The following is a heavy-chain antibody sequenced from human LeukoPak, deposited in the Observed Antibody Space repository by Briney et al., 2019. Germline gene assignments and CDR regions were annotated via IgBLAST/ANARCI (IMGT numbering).Heavy chain of an antibody. J-gene: IGHJ4*02. V-gene: IGHV4-31*03. Sequence: SETLSLTCTVSGGSISSGGYYWSWIRQHPGKGLEWIGYIYYSGSTYYNPSLKSRVTISVDTSKNQFSLKLSSVTAADTAVYYCARVSKGSSWSNFDYWGQGTLVTVSS. CDR1: GGSISSGGYY. CDR3: ARVSKGSSWSNFDY. CDR2: IYYSGST. D-gene: IGHD6-13*01.